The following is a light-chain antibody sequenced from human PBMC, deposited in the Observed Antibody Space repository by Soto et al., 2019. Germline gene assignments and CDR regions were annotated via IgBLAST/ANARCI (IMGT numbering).Light chain of an antibody. V-gene: IGKV3-20*01. CDR3: QQYGSSPRT. J-gene: IGKJ1*01. CDR2: GAS. Sequence: EIVLTQSPGTLSLSPGERVTLSCRASQSVNSSYLAWYQHKPGQAPRLLIYGASNRATGIPDRFSGSGSGTDFTLTISRLEPEDFAVYYCQQYGSSPRTFGQGTKVDIK. CDR1: QSVNSSY.